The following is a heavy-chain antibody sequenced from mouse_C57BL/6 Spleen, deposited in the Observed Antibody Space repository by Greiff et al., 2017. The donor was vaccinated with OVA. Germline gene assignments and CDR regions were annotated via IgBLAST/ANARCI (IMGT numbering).Heavy chain of an antibody. J-gene: IGHJ4*01. Sequence: QVQLQQSGAELVRPGTSVKVSCKASGYAFTNYLIEWVKQRPGQGLEWIGVINPGSGGTNYNEKFKGKATLTADKSSSTAYMQLSSLTSEDSAVYFCAREETVVATDYAMEYWGQGTSVTVSS. CDR2: INPGSGGT. CDR3: AREETVVATDYAMEY. V-gene: IGHV1-54*01. D-gene: IGHD1-1*01. CDR1: GYAFTNYL.